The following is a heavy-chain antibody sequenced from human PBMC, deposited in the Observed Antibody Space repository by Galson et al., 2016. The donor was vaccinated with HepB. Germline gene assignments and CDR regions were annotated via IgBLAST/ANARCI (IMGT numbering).Heavy chain of an antibody. CDR2: FYHSGST. Sequence: TLPLTCTVSGGFIGSGYYSWSWVRQPPGKGLEWIGYFYHSGSTYYTPSLQSRVTISVDRSKNQVSLRLKSVTAADTAVYFCAGDSDSHYNYYHNGMDVWGQGTAVTVSS. D-gene: IGHD5-24*01. CDR1: GGFIGSGYYS. J-gene: IGHJ6*02. V-gene: IGHV4-30-2*01. CDR3: AGDSDSHYNYYHNGMDV.